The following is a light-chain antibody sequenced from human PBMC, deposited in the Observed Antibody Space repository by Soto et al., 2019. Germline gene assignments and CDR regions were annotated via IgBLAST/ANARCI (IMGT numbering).Light chain of an antibody. J-gene: IGKJ2*01. Sequence: EIVMTQSPATLSVSPGERATLSCRASQSVSSNLAWYQQKPGQAPRLLISGASTRATGIPARFSGSGSGTEFTLTISSLQSEDFAVYYCQQYHNWPPEYTFGQGTKLEIK. CDR1: QSVSSN. CDR3: QQYHNWPPEYT. V-gene: IGKV3-15*01. CDR2: GAS.